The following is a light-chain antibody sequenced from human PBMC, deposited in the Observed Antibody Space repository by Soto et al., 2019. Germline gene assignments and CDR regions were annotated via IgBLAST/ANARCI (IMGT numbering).Light chain of an antibody. V-gene: IGKV3-20*01. Sequence: EIVLTQSPGTLSLSPGERATLSCRASQSVTNSYLAWYQQKPGQAPRLFIYDASRRATGIPDRFSGSGSGTGCTLTISRLQPEDFAVYCCQQYGRSLTFGGGTKVEIK. J-gene: IGKJ4*01. CDR1: QSVTNSY. CDR2: DAS. CDR3: QQYGRSLT.